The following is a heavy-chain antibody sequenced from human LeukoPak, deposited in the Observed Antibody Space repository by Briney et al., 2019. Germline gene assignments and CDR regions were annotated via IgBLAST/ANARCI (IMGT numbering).Heavy chain of an antibody. Sequence: ASVKVSCKTSGYSDNFYGITWVRQVAGQGLEWMGWINPNSGGTNYAQNLQGRVTMTRDTSISTAYMELSRLRSDDTAVYYCARDYERIIMVRGVPLSPQTVFDPWGQGTLVTVSS. J-gene: IGHJ5*02. CDR2: INPNSGGT. V-gene: IGHV1-2*02. CDR1: GYSDNFYG. CDR3: ARDYERIIMVRGVPLSPQTVFDP. D-gene: IGHD3-10*01.